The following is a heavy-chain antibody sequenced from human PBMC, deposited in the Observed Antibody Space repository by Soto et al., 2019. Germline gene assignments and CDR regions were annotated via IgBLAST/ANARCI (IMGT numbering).Heavy chain of an antibody. D-gene: IGHD2-2*02. V-gene: IGHV3-33*01. J-gene: IGHJ6*02. CDR1: GFTFSSYG. CDR3: ARGEYLEYYYGMDV. Sequence: GGSLRLSCAASGFTFSSYGMHWVRQAPGKGLEWVAVIWYDGSNKYYADSVKGRFTISRDNSKNTLYLQMNSLRAEDTAVYYCARGEYLEYYYGMDVWGQGTTVTVSS. CDR2: IWYDGSNK.